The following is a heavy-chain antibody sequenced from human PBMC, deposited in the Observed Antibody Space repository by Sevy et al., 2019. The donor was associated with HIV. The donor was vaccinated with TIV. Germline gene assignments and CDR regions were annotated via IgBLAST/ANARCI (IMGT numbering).Heavy chain of an antibody. CDR2: MYHSGST. J-gene: IGHJ4*02. CDR3: GRVGFNWNDVDY. D-gene: IGHD1-20*01. V-gene: IGHV4-30-2*01. CDR1: GDSISSGGYS. Sequence: SETLSLTCAVSGDSISSGGYSWNWIRQPPGKGLEWIGYMYHSGSTYYNPSLQSRVTISVDTSKNQFSLKLSSVTAADTAVYYCGRVGFNWNDVDYWDQGILVTVSS.